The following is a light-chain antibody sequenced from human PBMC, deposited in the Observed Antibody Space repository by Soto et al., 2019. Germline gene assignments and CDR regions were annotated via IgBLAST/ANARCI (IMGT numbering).Light chain of an antibody. CDR1: QDISNY. CDR3: QQYDNLPT. J-gene: IGKJ1*01. Sequence: DIPMTQSPSSLSASVGDRVTITCQASQDISNYLNWYQQKPGKAPKLLIYDASNLEPGVPSRFSGSGSGTDFTFTISILQPEDIATYYCQQYDNLPTFGQGTKVEIK. V-gene: IGKV1-33*01. CDR2: DAS.